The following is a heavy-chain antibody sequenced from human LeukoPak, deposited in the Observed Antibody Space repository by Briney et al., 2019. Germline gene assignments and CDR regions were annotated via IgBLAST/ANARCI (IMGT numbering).Heavy chain of an antibody. CDR2: ISYDGSNK. Sequence: GGSLRLSCAASGFTFSSYGMHWVRQAPGKGLEWVAVISYDGSNKYYADSVKGRFTISRDNSKNTLYLQMNSLRAEDTAVYYCARDHVDSNWFDPWGQGTLVTVSS. V-gene: IGHV3-30*03. CDR3: ARDHVDSNWFDP. CDR1: GFTFSSYG. J-gene: IGHJ5*02.